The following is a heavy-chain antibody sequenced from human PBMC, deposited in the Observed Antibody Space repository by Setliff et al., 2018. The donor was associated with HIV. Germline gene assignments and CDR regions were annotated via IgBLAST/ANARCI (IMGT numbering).Heavy chain of an antibody. J-gene: IGHJ6*03. D-gene: IGHD3-9*01. CDR3: TRHPLRPGIAGYFYFVDV. CDR2: IFPGDSET. V-gene: IGHV5-51*01. CDR1: GYSFPNDW. Sequence: GESLKISCKDSGYSFPNDWIGWVRQMPGKGLEWVAIIFPGDSETRYSPSFEGQVTISADRSVNTVYLQWSSLRASDTAIYYCTRHPLRPGIAGYFYFVDVWGTGTTVTVSS.